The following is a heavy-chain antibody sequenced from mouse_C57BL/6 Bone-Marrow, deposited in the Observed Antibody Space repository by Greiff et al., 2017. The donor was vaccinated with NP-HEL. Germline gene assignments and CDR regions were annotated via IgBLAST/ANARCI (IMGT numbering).Heavy chain of an antibody. V-gene: IGHV1-82*01. CDR1: GYAFSSSW. Sequence: VQLQQSGPELVKPGASVKISCKASGYAFSSSWMTWVKQRPGKGLEWIGRIYPGDGDTNYNGKFKGKATLTADKSSSTAYMQLSSLTSEDSAVYVCARLSSTVVADYWGQGTTLTVSS. D-gene: IGHD1-1*01. CDR3: ARLSSTVVADY. CDR2: IYPGDGDT. J-gene: IGHJ2*01.